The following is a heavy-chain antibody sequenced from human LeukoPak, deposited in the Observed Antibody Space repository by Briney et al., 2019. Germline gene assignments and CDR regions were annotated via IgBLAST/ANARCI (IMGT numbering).Heavy chain of an antibody. CDR2: ISAYNGNT. Sequence: ASVKVSCKASGYTFTSYGISWMRQAPGQGLEWMGWISAYNGNTNYAQKLQGRVTMTTDTSTSTAYMELRSLRSDDTAVYYCARAMVRGVIIMSFDYWGQGTLVTVSS. D-gene: IGHD3-10*01. J-gene: IGHJ4*02. CDR3: ARAMVRGVIIMSFDY. V-gene: IGHV1-18*01. CDR1: GYTFTSYG.